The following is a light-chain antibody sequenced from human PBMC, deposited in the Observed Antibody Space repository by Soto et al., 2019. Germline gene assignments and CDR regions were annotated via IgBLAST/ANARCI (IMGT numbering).Light chain of an antibody. Sequence: ELVLTQSPGTLSLSPGERATLSCRASQDVTSNYLAWYQQRPGQAPRLLIYGASNRATGIPDRFSGGVSGTDFALTIGTLEPEDFAMYHCEQYGSSSPTTFGQGTLLEIE. CDR3: EQYGSSSPTT. CDR1: QDVTSNY. V-gene: IGKV3-20*01. J-gene: IGKJ5*01. CDR2: GAS.